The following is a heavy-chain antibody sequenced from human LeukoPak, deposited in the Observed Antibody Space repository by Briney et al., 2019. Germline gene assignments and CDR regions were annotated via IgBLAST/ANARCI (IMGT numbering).Heavy chain of an antibody. CDR2: ISGSGGST. D-gene: IGHD3-22*01. CDR3: AKDIHIYDSSVY. CDR1: GFTFSSYA. V-gene: IGHV3-23*01. Sequence: GRSLRLSCAASGFTFSSYAMSWVRQAPGKGLEWVSAISGSGGSTYYADSVKGRFTISRDNSKHTLYLQMNSLRAEDTAVYYCAKDIHIYDSSVYWGQGTLVTVSS. J-gene: IGHJ4*02.